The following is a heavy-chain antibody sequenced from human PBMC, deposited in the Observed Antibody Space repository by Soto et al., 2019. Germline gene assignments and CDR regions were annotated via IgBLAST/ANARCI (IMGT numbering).Heavy chain of an antibody. CDR3: AKEDGNTVSLYYYYGMDV. J-gene: IGHJ6*02. D-gene: IGHD4-4*01. CDR1: GFTFSSYG. V-gene: IGHV3-30*18. CDR2: ISYDGSNK. Sequence: GGSLRLSCAASGFTFSSYGMHWVRQAPGKGLEWVAVISYDGSNKYYADSVKGRFTISRDNSKNTLYLQMNSLRAEDTAVYYCAKEDGNTVSLYYYYGMDVWGQGTTVTVSS.